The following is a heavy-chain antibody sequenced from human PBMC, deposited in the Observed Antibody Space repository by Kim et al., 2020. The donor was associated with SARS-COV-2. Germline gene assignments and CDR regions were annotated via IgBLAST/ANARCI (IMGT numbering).Heavy chain of an antibody. CDR2: ISWNSGSI. D-gene: IGHD6-6*01. V-gene: IGHV3-9*01. CDR3: AKGGTYSSSSSVVDY. CDR1: GFTFGDYA. J-gene: IGHJ4*02. Sequence: GGSLRLSCAASGFTFGDYAMHWVRQAPGKGLEWVSGISWNSGSIGYADSLKGRFTISRDNAKNSLYLQMNSLRAEDTALYYCAKGGTYSSSSSVVDYWGQGTLVTVSS.